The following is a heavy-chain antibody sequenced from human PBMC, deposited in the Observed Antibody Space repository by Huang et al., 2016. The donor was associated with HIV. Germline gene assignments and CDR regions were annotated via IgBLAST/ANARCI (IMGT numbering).Heavy chain of an antibody. CDR2: VNPANGGT. V-gene: IGHV1-2*02. Sequence: QVQLVQSGAEVKVPGASVKVSCKASGYTFTGYYLTWVRQAPGPGLEWMGWVNPANGGTDHAQKFQGRVTRTRDTSISTAYMELRRLRPDDTAVYYCARVDLGFSSDWSNIYFQHWGQGTLVTVSS. CDR3: ARVDLGFSSDWSNIYFQH. CDR1: GYTFTGYY. D-gene: IGHD6-19*01. J-gene: IGHJ1*01.